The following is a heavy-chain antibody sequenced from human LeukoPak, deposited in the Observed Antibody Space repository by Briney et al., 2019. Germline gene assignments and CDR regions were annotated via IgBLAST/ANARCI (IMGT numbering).Heavy chain of an antibody. CDR2: ISAYNGNT. CDR1: GYTFTSYG. D-gene: IGHD3-10*01. Sequence: GASVKVSCKASGYTFTSYGISWVRQAPGQGLEWMGWISAYNGNTNYAQKLQGRVTMTTDTSTSTAYMELRSLRSDDTAVYYCARERRIYGSAHGDFDYWGQGALVTVSS. CDR3: ARERRIYGSAHGDFDY. J-gene: IGHJ4*02. V-gene: IGHV1-18*01.